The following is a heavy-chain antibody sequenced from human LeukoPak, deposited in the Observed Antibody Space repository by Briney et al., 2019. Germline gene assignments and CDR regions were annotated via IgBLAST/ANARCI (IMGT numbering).Heavy chain of an antibody. Sequence: GGSLRLSCAASRFTFSSYSMNWVRQASGKGLEWVSYISSSSSTIYYADSVKGRFTISRDNAKNSLYLQMNSLRAEDTAVYYCARDRMYSSGWYDFGGQGTLVTVSS. CDR1: RFTFSSYS. V-gene: IGHV3-48*01. CDR3: ARDRMYSSGWYDF. D-gene: IGHD6-19*01. J-gene: IGHJ4*02. CDR2: ISSSSSTI.